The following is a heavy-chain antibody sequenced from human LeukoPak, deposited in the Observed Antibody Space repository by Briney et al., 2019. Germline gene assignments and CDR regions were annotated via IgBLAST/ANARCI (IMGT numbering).Heavy chain of an antibody. V-gene: IGHV3-7*03. D-gene: IGHD6-13*01. J-gene: IGHJ3*02. CDR2: IKQDGSEK. CDR3: ARERGSIAAAALDAFDI. CDR1: GFTFSSYW. Sequence: GGSLRLSCAASGFTFSSYWMSWVRQAPGKGLEWVANIKQDGSEKYYVDSVKGRFTISRDNAKNSLYLQMNSLRAEDTAVYYCARERGSIAAAALDAFDIWGQGTMVTASS.